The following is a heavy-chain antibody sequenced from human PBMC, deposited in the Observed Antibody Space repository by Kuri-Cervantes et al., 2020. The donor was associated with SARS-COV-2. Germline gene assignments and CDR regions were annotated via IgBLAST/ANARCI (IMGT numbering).Heavy chain of an antibody. V-gene: IGHV1-2*04. J-gene: IGHJ6*02. CDR3: ASGNRVSGYCSSTSCYTRNYYGMDV. D-gene: IGHD2-2*02. CDR2: ISAYSGGT. Sequence: ASVKVSCKASGYTFTSYGISWVRQAPGQGLEWMGWISAYSGGTNYAQKFQGWVTMTRDTSISTAYMELSRLRSDDTAVYYCASGNRVSGYCSSTSCYTRNYYGMDVWGQGTTVTVSS. CDR1: GYTFTSYG.